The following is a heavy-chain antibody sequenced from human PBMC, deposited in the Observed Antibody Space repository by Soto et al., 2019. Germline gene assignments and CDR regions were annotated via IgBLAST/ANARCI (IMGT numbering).Heavy chain of an antibody. CDR1: GFTFSGHW. CDR2: INTDGATS. J-gene: IGHJ3*02. CDR3: AREAGYCSRTSCYRRAFDT. V-gene: IGHV3-74*03. D-gene: IGHD2-2*01. Sequence: GGSLGLSCAASGFTFSGHWMHWVRQVPGKGLEWVSRINTDGATSAYADSVKGRFTISRDNAKNTLYLQMNALRAEDTAVYYCAREAGYCSRTSCYRRAFDTWGQGTTVTVSS.